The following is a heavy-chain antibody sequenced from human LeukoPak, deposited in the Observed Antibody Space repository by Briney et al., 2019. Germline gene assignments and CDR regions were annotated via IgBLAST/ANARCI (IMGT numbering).Heavy chain of an antibody. CDR1: GYTFTSYG. Sequence: ASVKVSCKASGYTFTSYGISWVRQAPGQGLEWMGWISAYNGNTNYAQKLQGRVTMTTDTSTSTAYMELRSLRSDDTAVYYCERDGYYDSSGYPDYWGQGTLVTVSS. D-gene: IGHD3-22*01. J-gene: IGHJ4*02. V-gene: IGHV1-18*01. CDR2: ISAYNGNT. CDR3: ERDGYYDSSGYPDY.